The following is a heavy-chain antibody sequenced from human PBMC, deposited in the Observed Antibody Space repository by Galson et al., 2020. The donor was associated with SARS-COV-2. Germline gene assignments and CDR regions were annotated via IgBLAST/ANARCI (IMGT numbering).Heavy chain of an antibody. V-gene: IGHV4-4*07. CDR1: GDSISNNY. Sequence: ETSETLPLTCTVSGDSISNNYWNWIRQPAGKGLEWIGRMYISGSTNYNPSLRSRVTMSLDTSKNQFSLKLNSVTAADTAVYYCARDENYGLFDYWGQGTLVTVSS. CDR3: ARDENYGLFDY. D-gene: IGHD1-7*01. J-gene: IGHJ4*02. CDR2: MYISGST.